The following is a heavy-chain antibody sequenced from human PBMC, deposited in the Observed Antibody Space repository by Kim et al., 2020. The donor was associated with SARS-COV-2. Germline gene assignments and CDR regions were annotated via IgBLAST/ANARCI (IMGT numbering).Heavy chain of an antibody. CDR1: GGSISSYY. V-gene: IGHV4-59*08. CDR2: ISYSGST. CDR3: ARGVGTTLFDY. Sequence: SETLSLTCSVSGGSISSYYWSWIRQPPGKGLEWIGYISYSGSTNYNPSLKSRVTISVDTSKSQFSLRLSSVTAADTAVYYCARGVGTTLFDYWGQGTRVT. J-gene: IGHJ4*02. D-gene: IGHD1-26*01.